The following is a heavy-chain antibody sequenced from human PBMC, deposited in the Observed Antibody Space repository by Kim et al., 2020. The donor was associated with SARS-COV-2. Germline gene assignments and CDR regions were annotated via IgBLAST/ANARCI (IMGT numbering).Heavy chain of an antibody. D-gene: IGHD3-3*01. CDR3: ARDHREWLQYTANWYFDL. CDR2: IYYSGST. CDR1: GGSISSYY. Sequence: SETLSLTCTVSGGSISSYYWSWIRQPPGKGLEWIWYIYYSGSTNYNPSLKSRVTISVDTSKNQFSLKLSSVTAADTAVYYCARDHREWLQYTANWYFDLWGRGTLDTIST. J-gene: IGHJ2*01. V-gene: IGHV4-59*01.